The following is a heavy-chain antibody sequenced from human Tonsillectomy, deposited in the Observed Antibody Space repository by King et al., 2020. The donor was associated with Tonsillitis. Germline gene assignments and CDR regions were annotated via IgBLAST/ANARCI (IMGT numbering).Heavy chain of an antibody. V-gene: IGHV1-2*02. D-gene: IGHD3-3*01. Sequence: QLVQSGAEVKKPGASVKVSCKASGYTFIGYYLHWVRQAPGQGLEWMGWINPNSGGTNYAQKFQGRVTLTRDTSISTAYMELTRLRSDATAVYYCAREAEDFWSGYYIAYWGQGTLITVSS. CDR1: GYTFIGYY. CDR2: INPNSGGT. J-gene: IGHJ4*02. CDR3: AREAEDFWSGYYIAY.